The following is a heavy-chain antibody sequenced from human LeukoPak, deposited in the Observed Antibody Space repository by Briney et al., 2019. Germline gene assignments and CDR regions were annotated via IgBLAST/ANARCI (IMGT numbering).Heavy chain of an antibody. CDR1: GYTFTDYY. D-gene: IGHD1-1*01. V-gene: IGHV1-2*02. J-gene: IGHJ4*02. Sequence: ASVKVSCKASGYTFTDYYMHWVRQAPGQGLEWMGWINPDSGGTNYAQKFQGRVTMTRDTSSSTAYMELSSLRSDDTAVYYCVRYSWNDVSSVLLDYWGQGTLVTVSS. CDR2: INPDSGGT. CDR3: VRYSWNDVSSVLLDY.